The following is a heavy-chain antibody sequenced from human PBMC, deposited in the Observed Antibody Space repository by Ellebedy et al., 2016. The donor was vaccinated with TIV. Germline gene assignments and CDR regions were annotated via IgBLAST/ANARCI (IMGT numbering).Heavy chain of an antibody. J-gene: IGHJ4*02. D-gene: IGHD5-18*01. CDR2: ISYSSDIT. CDR3: NMPGHSYGYRGDY. V-gene: IGHV3-23*01. CDR1: GFAFSGYA. Sequence: GGSLRLXXAASGFAFSGYAMSWVRQAPGKGLEWVSSISYSSDITHYADSVKGRFTISRDNSKNTLYLQMNSLRAEDTAVYYCNMPGHSYGYRGDYWGQGTLVTVSS.